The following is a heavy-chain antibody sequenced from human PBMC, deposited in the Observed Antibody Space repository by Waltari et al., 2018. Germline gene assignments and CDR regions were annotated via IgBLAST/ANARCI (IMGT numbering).Heavy chain of an antibody. D-gene: IGHD6-6*01. CDR1: GGSISSSSYY. J-gene: IGHJ3*02. CDR3: ARDFRGRIIAARLGAFDI. Sequence: QLQLQESGPGLVKPSETLSLTCTVSGGSISSSSYYWGWYRQPPGKGLEWIGSIYYSGSTYYNPSLKSRVTISVDTSKNQFSLKLSSVTAADTAVYYCARDFRGRIIAARLGAFDIWGQGTMVTVSS. CDR2: IYYSGST. V-gene: IGHV4-39*07.